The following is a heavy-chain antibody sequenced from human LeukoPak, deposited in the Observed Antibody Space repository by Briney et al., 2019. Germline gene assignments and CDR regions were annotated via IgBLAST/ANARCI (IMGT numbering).Heavy chain of an antibody. V-gene: IGHV3-53*01. Sequence: PGGSLRLSCTASGFTVSTNYMTWVRQAPGKGLEWVSIIYNNGNTYYADSVKGRFTISRDNSKNTLYLQMDSLRAEDTAVYYCARELAYCSTNGCPLGYWGQGTLVTVSS. CDR1: GFTVSTNY. CDR3: ARELAYCSTNGCPLGY. CDR2: IYNNGNT. D-gene: IGHD2-2*01. J-gene: IGHJ4*02.